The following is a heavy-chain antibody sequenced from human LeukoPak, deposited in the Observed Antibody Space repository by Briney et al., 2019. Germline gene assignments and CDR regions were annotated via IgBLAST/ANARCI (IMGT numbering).Heavy chain of an antibody. Sequence: PGGSLRLSCAASGFTFDDYAVHWVRQGPGKGLEWVSGISWNSGNIGYAESVKGRFTISRDNAKNTLYLQMNSLRAEDTAVYYCARSASSTTCQDYWGQGTLVTVSS. CDR3: ARSASSTTCQDY. D-gene: IGHD2-2*01. CDR1: GFTFDDYA. J-gene: IGHJ4*02. CDR2: ISWNSGNI. V-gene: IGHV3-9*01.